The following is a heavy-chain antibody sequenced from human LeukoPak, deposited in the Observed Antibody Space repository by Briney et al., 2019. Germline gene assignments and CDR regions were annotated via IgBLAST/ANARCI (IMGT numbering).Heavy chain of an antibody. CDR3: ARGGASSWYGNNWFDP. CDR2: INPNSGGT. Sequence: ASVKVSCKASGYTLTGYYMHWVRQAPGQGLEWMGWINPNSGGTNYAQKFQGRVTMTRDTSISTAYMELSRLRSDDTAVYYCARGGASSWYGNNWFDPWGQGTLVTVSS. J-gene: IGHJ5*02. CDR1: GYTLTGYY. V-gene: IGHV1-2*02. D-gene: IGHD6-13*01.